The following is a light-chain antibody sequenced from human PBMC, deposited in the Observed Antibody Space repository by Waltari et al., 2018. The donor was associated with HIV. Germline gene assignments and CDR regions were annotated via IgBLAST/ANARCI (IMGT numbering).Light chain of an antibody. CDR2: DAS. J-gene: IGKJ5*01. Sequence: ENVLTQSPATLSLSPGERATLSCRASQSVRNYLAWFQQKPGQPPRLLIYDASNRATGVPDRFSGSGSGTDLTLTISNLEPEDFAVYYCQQRSNWITFGQGTRLEIK. CDR3: QQRSNWIT. CDR1: QSVRNY. V-gene: IGKV3-11*01.